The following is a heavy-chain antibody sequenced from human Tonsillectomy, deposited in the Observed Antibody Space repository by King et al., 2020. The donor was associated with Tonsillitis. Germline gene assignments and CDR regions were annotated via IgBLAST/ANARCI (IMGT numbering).Heavy chain of an antibody. V-gene: IGHV3-23*04. J-gene: IGHJ5*02. Sequence: VQLVESGGGLVQPGGSLRLSCAASGFTFSNYAMSWVRQAPGKGLEWGSTISGSGSNTYYADSVKGRFTISRDNSKNTQYMQMKSLRAEDTAGYYCAKGGEAVAVWFDPWGQGTLVTVSS. D-gene: IGHD6-19*01. CDR2: ISGSGSNT. CDR3: AKGGEAVAVWFDP. CDR1: GFTFSNYA.